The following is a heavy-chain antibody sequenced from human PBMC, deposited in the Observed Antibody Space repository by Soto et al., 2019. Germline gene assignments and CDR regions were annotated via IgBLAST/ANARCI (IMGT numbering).Heavy chain of an antibody. CDR3: PRHHTVTVRETSLPDWFNP. Sequence: SETLSLTCTVSGGSIRSGSYCWGWLRQPPGKGLEWMGSLHNSGTTYYKASLRSRATIVVDTSKSQFSLKLTSVTAAATAVYYFPRHHTVTVRETSLPDWFNPWGKGPWVTSPQ. V-gene: IGHV4-39*01. D-gene: IGHD4-17*01. J-gene: IGHJ5*02. CDR2: LHNSGTT. CDR1: GGSIRSGSYC.